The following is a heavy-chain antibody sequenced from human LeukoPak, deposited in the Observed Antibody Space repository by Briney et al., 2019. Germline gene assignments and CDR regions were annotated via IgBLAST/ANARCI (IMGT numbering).Heavy chain of an antibody. Sequence: GGSLRLSCAASGFNVISNYMSWVSQAPGKGLEWVSVIYSGGITYYADSVKDRFTISRDISKNKVYLQMNSLRAEDTAVYYCARWHWLLYYFDSWGQGTVVTVSS. CDR2: IYSGGIT. CDR1: GFNVISNY. J-gene: IGHJ4*02. D-gene: IGHD6-19*01. CDR3: ARWHWLLYYFDS. V-gene: IGHV3-66*01.